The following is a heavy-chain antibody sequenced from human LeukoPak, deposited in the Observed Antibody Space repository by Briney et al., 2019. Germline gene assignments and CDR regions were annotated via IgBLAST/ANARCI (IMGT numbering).Heavy chain of an antibody. V-gene: IGHV1-18*01. D-gene: IGHD4-23*01. CDR3: ARDSLAGGNAFPDY. CDR2: ISAYNGHT. CDR1: GYSFASYG. Sequence: ASVKVSCKASGYSFASYGICWVRQAPGRGLEWLGWISAYNGHTNYGQILQGGFTMTRDTSTNSTYLELRSLRSDDTAVYYCARDSLAGGNAFPDYWGQGTLVTVS. J-gene: IGHJ4*02.